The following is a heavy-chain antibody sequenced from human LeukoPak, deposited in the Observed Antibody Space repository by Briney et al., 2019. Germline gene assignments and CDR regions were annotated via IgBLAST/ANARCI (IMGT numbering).Heavy chain of an antibody. D-gene: IGHD2-2*01. J-gene: IGHJ2*01. CDR1: GFTFSSSA. CDR2: ISSSSSRT. Sequence: PGGSLRLSCEASGFTFSSSAMSWVRQAPGTGLEWVSGISSSSSRTYYADSVRGRFTISRDNSKNTLYLQMNSLRAEDTAVYYCARRGSTYSNWYFDLWGRGSLVTVSS. CDR3: ARRGSTYSNWYFDL. V-gene: IGHV3-23*01.